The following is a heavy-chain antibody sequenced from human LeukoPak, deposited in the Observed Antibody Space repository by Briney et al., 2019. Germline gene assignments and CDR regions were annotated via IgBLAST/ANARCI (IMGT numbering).Heavy chain of an antibody. J-gene: IGHJ4*02. CDR2: ISTGGVNT. CDR3: ARGGDFY. D-gene: IGHD3-10*01. Sequence: PGGSLRLSCAASGFTFSSFAMSWVRQAPGKGLEWVSAISTGGVNTYYADSVKGRFTISRDNAKNSLYLQMNSLRADDTAVYYCARGGDFYWGQGTLVTVSS. V-gene: IGHV3-23*01. CDR1: GFTFSSFA.